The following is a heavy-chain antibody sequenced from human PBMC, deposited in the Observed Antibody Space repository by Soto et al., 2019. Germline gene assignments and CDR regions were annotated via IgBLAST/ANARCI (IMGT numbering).Heavy chain of an antibody. V-gene: IGHV1-18*01. CDR2: IRPDNGNR. J-gene: IGHJ6*02. Sequence: QVQVLQSGPEVKRPGASVTVSCKTSGYTFSTSGISWVRQAPGQGLEWVGWIRPDNGNRKSAQRLQGRVTLTTDTSASTDYMELWSLTSDDPAMYYCATTSSRSIAVAGSGYYYGMDVWGQGTTVTVSS. D-gene: IGHD6-19*01. CDR3: ATTSSRSIAVAGSGYYYGMDV. CDR1: GYTFSTSG.